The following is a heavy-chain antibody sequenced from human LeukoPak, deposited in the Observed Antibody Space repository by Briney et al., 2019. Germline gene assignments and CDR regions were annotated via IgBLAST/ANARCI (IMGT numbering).Heavy chain of an antibody. D-gene: IGHD6-6*01. J-gene: IGHJ4*02. CDR3: AKVSYSSSYYFDY. CDR1: GGSISSYY. CDR2: IYHSGST. Sequence: PSETLSLTCTVSGGSISSYYWSWIRQPPGKGLGWIGYIYHSGSTYYNPSLKSRVTISVDRSKNQFSLKLSSVTAADTAVYYCAKVSYSSSYYFDYWGQGTLVTVSS. V-gene: IGHV4-59*12.